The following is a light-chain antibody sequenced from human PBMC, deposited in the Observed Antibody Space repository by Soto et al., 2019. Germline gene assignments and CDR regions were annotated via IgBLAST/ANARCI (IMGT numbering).Light chain of an antibody. Sequence: EIWLTPSHATLSLSPGERATLSCRASQSVSSNLAWYQQKHGQAPRLLIYGASTRATGIPDRFSGSGSGTEFTLTISSLQSEDFAVYYCQQYNNWPITFGEGGRLEVK. CDR3: QQYNNWPIT. V-gene: IGKV3-15*01. CDR2: GAS. CDR1: QSVSSN. J-gene: IGKJ5*01.